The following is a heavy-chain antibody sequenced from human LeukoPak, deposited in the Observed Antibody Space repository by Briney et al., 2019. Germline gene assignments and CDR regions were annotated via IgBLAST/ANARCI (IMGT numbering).Heavy chain of an antibody. V-gene: IGHV3-30*03. Sequence: GGSLRLSCAASGFTFSNYGMQWVRQAPGKGLEWVAVISYDGSNKYYADSVKGRFTISRDNSKNTLYLQMNSLRAEDTAVYYCTRDSALLGVAFDLWGQGTVVTVSS. CDR3: TRDSALLGVAFDL. CDR1: GFTFSNYG. CDR2: ISYDGSNK. D-gene: IGHD2-15*01. J-gene: IGHJ3*01.